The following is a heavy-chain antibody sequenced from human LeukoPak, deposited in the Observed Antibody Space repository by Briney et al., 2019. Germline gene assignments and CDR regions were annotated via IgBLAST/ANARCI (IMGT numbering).Heavy chain of an antibody. CDR1: GFTFRSFA. CDR3: ARDRDTAMVHDAFDI. Sequence: GSLRLSCAASGFTFRSFAMHCVRQAPAKGLEWVAGISYDGSNKYYADSVKGRLTISRDNSKNTLYLQMNSLRAEDTAVYYCARDRDTAMVHDAFDIWGQGTMVTVSS. D-gene: IGHD5-18*01. V-gene: IGHV3-30-3*01. CDR2: ISYDGSNK. J-gene: IGHJ3*02.